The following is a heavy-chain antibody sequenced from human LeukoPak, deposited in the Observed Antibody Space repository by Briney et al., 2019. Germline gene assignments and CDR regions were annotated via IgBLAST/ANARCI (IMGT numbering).Heavy chain of an antibody. J-gene: IGHJ4*02. CDR1: GYTFTSYG. CDR3: ARDVAIVVRGAFDY. Sequence: ASVKVSCKASGYTFTSYGISWVRQAPGQGLEWMGWISAYNGNTNYAQKLQGRVTMTTDTSTGTAYMELRSLRSDDTAVYYCARDVAIVVRGAFDYWGQGTLVTVSS. D-gene: IGHD3-10*01. V-gene: IGHV1-18*04. CDR2: ISAYNGNT.